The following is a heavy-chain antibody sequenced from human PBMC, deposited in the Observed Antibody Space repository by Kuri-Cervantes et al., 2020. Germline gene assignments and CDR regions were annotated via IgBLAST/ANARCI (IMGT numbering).Heavy chain of an antibody. CDR3: ARERLTMVRGVNSYYFDY. D-gene: IGHD3-10*01. CDR2: IYYSGSA. Sequence: SETLSLTCTVSGGSISTYYWAWIRQSPGKGLEWIGNIYYSGSANYNSSLKSRVTISVDTSKNQFSLNLSSVTAADTAVYYCARERLTMVRGVNSYYFDYWAQGTLVTVSS. V-gene: IGHV4-59*01. CDR1: GGSISTYY. J-gene: IGHJ4*02.